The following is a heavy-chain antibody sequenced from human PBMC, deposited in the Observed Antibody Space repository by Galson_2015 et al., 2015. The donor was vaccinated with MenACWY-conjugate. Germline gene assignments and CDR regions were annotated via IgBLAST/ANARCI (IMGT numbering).Heavy chain of an antibody. CDR2: IKQDASEK. J-gene: IGHJ3*02. CDR1: GFSFSGSW. CDR3: ARGPRYCAVDI. V-gene: IGHV3-7*03. D-gene: IGHD1-26*01. Sequence: SLRLSCAASGFSFSGSWMSWVRQAPGKGLEWVANIKQDASEKYYVDSVKGRFAISRDNAKTSLYLQMNSLGAEDTAVYYCARGPRYCAVDIWGQGTMVTVSS.